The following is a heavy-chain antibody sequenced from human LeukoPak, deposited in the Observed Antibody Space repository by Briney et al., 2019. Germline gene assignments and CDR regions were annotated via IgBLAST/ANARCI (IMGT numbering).Heavy chain of an antibody. J-gene: IGHJ4*02. CDR3: VSSQTVRNAGIFDY. V-gene: IGHV4-59*01. CDR1: GGSISSYY. Sequence: SETLSLTCTVSGGSISSYYWSWIRQPPGKGLEWIGYIYYSGSTNFNPSLKSRVTISVDTSKNQFSLKLSSVTAADTAVYYCVSSQTVRNAGIFDYWGQGTLVTVSS. D-gene: IGHD1-1*01. CDR2: IYYSGST.